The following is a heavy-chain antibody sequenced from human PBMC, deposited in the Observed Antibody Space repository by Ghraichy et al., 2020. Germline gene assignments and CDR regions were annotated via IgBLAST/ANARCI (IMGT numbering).Heavy chain of an antibody. V-gene: IGHV3-30*04. D-gene: IGHD2-15*01. CDR1: GFTFSSYA. CDR3: ARDHGKVVPYFDY. J-gene: IGHJ4*02. Sequence: GGSLRLSCAASGFTFSSYAMHWVRQAPGKGLEWVAVISYDGSNKYYADSVKGRFTISRDNSKNTLYLQMNSLRAEDTAVYYCARDHGKVVPYFDYWGQGTLVTVSS. CDR2: ISYDGSNK.